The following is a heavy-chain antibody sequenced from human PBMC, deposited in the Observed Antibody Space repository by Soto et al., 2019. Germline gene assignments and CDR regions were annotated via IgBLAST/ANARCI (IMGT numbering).Heavy chain of an antibody. V-gene: IGHV3-23*01. Sequence: GGSLRLSCAASGFTLRSYAVSWAGQAPGKGLEWVSAIIGSGGSTYYADSVKGRFTISRDTSKNTLYLQMNSLRAEDTAVYYCAKNVPPLKPLVVVPAPPGFAPWGQGTLVTVSS. D-gene: IGHD2-2*01. CDR3: AKNVPPLKPLVVVPAPPGFAP. J-gene: IGHJ5*02. CDR2: IIGSGGST. CDR1: GFTLRSYA.